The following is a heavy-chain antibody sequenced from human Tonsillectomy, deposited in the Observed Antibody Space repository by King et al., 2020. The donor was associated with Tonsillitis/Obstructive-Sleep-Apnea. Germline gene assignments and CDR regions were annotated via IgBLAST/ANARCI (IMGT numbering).Heavy chain of an antibody. V-gene: IGHV1-2*02. Sequence: VQLVESGAEVKKPGASVKVSCKASGYTFNGYYMHWVRQAPGQGLEWMGWINTNSGDTKFAQKFQGRVTMTRDTSISTGYMELSRLRSDDTAVYYCAREINSYFDYWGQGTLVTASS. D-gene: IGHD4-23*01. CDR3: AREINSYFDY. J-gene: IGHJ4*02. CDR1: GYTFNGYY. CDR2: INTNSGDT.